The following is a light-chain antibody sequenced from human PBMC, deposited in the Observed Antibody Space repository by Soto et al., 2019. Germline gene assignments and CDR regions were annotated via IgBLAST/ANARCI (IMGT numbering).Light chain of an antibody. CDR2: GAS. CDR1: QSVSRN. CDR3: QQYNNWPSVT. V-gene: IGKV3-15*01. Sequence: EIVMTQSPATLSVSPGERATLSCRASQSVSRNLAWYQQKPGQAPRLLIYGASTRATGIPARFSGSGSGTEFTLTISSLQSEDFAIYYCQQYNNWPSVTFGGGIKVGIK. J-gene: IGKJ4*01.